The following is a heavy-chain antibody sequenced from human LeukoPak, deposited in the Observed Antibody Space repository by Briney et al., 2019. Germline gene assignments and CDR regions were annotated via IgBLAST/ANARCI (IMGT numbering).Heavy chain of an antibody. D-gene: IGHD6-19*01. V-gene: IGHV4-59*01. Sequence: SETLSLTCTVSGGSISSYYWSWIRQPPGKGLEWLGYIYYSGSTNYNPFLKSRVTISVDTSKNQFSLKLSSVTAADTAVYYCAREVAGSGLSYNWFDPWGQGTLVTVSS. J-gene: IGHJ5*02. CDR2: IYYSGST. CDR1: GGSISSYY. CDR3: AREVAGSGLSYNWFDP.